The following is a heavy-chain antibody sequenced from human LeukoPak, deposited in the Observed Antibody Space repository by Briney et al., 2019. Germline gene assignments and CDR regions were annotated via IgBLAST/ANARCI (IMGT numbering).Heavy chain of an antibody. CDR3: ARVGVGMYHFDH. CDR1: GFTLSTYW. V-gene: IGHV3-74*01. CDR2: INPDGSTT. D-gene: IGHD2-2*01. J-gene: IGHJ4*02. Sequence: SGGSLRLSCAASGFTLSTYWMHWVRQAPGKGLVWVSRINPDGSTTTYADSVEGRFTISRDNAKNTLCLQMSSLRAEDTAVYYCARVGVGMYHFDHWGQGTLVTVSS.